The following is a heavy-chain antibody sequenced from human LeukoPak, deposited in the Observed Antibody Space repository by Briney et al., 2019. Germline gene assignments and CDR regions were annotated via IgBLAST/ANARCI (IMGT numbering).Heavy chain of an antibody. CDR1: GGSISSSSYY. D-gene: IGHD3-10*01. CDR3: ARHGSGSYYTYFDY. CDR2: IYYSGST. J-gene: IGHJ4*02. V-gene: IGHV4-39*01. Sequence: SETLSLTCTVSGGSISSSSYYWGWIRQPPGKGLEWIGSIYYSGSTYYNPSLKSRVTISVDTSKNQFSLKLSSVTAADTAVYYCARHGSGSYYTYFDYWGQGTLVTVSS.